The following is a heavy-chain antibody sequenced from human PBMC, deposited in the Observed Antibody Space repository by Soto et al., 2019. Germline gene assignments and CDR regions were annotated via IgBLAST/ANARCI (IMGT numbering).Heavy chain of an antibody. D-gene: IGHD6-19*01. Sequence: GGSLRLSCAASGFTFSSYAMNWVRQAPGKGLEWVSAISTSGDTTYYADSVGGRFTISRDNSKNTLFLQMNSLRAEDRALYYCAKGSWYSSGWYNYYYYMDVWGKGTTVTVSS. J-gene: IGHJ6*03. CDR1: GFTFSSYA. V-gene: IGHV3-23*01. CDR3: AKGSWYSSGWYNYYYYMDV. CDR2: ISTSGDTT.